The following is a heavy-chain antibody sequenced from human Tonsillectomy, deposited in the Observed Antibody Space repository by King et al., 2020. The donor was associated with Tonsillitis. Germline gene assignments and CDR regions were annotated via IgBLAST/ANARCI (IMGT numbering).Heavy chain of an antibody. Sequence: VQLVQSGAEAKKPGESLKISCKGSGFSFSYYWIGWVRQMPGKGLEWMGLIYSDDSDTRYSPSFQGQVTISVDKSFSTAYLQWNSLKASDTAIYYCARLASKVTTTATQNHYYFDSWGPGTLVTVSS. D-gene: IGHD2-15*01. J-gene: IGHJ4*02. CDR1: GFSFSYYW. CDR2: IYSDDSDT. CDR3: ARLASKVTTTATQNHYYFDS. V-gene: IGHV5-51*01.